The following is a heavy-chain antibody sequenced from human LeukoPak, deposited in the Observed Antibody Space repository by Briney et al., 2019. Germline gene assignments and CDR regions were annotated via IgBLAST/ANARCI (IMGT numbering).Heavy chain of an antibody. Sequence: SETLSLTCSVFCGSISSYYWSWIRQPAGKGLEWIGRIYTSGSTTYNPSPQSRVTLSVDTSTTQFSLKLSSVSAADTAVYYCARDGPSIVGAPLFDYWGQGTLVTVSS. J-gene: IGHJ4*02. CDR3: ARDGPSIVGAPLFDY. CDR2: IYTSGST. V-gene: IGHV4-4*07. D-gene: IGHD1-26*01. CDR1: CGSISSYY.